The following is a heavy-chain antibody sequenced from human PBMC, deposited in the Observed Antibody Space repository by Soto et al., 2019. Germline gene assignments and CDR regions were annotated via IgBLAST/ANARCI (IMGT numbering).Heavy chain of an antibody. V-gene: IGHV4-39*01. CDR3: ARPGNYGSGSYLYYLDY. CDR1: GGSISSSSYY. CDR2: IYYSGST. D-gene: IGHD3-10*01. J-gene: IGHJ4*02. Sequence: SETLSLTCTVSGGSISSSSYYWGWIRQPPGKGLEWIGSIYYSGSTYYNPSLKSRVTISVDTSKNEFSLKLSSVTAADTAVYYCARPGNYGSGSYLYYLDYWGQGTLVTVSS.